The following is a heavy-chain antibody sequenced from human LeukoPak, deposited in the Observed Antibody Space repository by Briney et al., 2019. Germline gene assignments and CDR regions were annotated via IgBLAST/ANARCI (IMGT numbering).Heavy chain of an antibody. Sequence: GGSLRLSCAASGFTFDDYAMHWVRQAPGKGLEWVSGISWNSGSIGYADSVKDRFTISRDNAKNSLYLQMNSLRAEDTALYYCAKGGPPDAFDIWGQGTMVTVSS. CDR2: ISWNSGSI. D-gene: IGHD3-16*01. CDR1: GFTFDDYA. J-gene: IGHJ3*02. V-gene: IGHV3-9*01. CDR3: AKGGPPDAFDI.